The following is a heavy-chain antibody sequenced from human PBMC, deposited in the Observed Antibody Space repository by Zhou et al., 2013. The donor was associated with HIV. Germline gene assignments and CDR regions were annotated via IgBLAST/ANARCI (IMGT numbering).Heavy chain of an antibody. CDR3: ARDSEPARVQYYYYHMDV. J-gene: IGHJ6*03. CDR1: GDTFNSYG. Sequence: QVQVVQSGAEVKKPGSSVKVSCKASGDTFNSYGISWVRQAPGQGLEWMGGIIPIFGTRDYAQKFQGRVTITADGSTSTAYMELSSLRSEDTAVYYCARDSEPARVQYYYYHMDVWGKGTTVTVSS. D-gene: IGHD1-1*01. V-gene: IGHV1-69*13. CDR2: IIPIFGTR.